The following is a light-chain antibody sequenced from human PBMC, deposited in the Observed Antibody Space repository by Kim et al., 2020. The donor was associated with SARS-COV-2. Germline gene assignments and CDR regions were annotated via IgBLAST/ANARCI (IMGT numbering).Light chain of an antibody. Sequence: GKPVTISGTRSSGSIASNYVQWYQQRPGSAPTTVIYEDNQRPSGVPDRFSGSIDSSSNSASLTISGLKTEDEADYYCQSYDSSIVVFGGGTQLTVL. CDR3: QSYDSSIVV. J-gene: IGLJ2*01. CDR2: EDN. V-gene: IGLV6-57*03. CDR1: SGSIASNY.